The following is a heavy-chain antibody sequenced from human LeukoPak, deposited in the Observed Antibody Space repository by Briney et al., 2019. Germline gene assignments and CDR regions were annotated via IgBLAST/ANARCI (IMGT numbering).Heavy chain of an antibody. CDR3: ARDVYGEFYYYGMDV. D-gene: IGHD4-17*01. Sequence: SVKVSCKASGGTFSSYAISWVRQAPGQGLEWIGRIIPILGIANYAQKFQGRVTITADKSTSTAYMELSSLRSEDTAVYYCARDVYGEFYYYGMDVWGQGTTVTVSS. J-gene: IGHJ6*02. CDR2: IIPILGIA. CDR1: GGTFSSYA. V-gene: IGHV1-69*04.